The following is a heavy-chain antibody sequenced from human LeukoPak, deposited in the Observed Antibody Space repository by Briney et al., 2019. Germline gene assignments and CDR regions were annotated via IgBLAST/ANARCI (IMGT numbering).Heavy chain of an antibody. CDR3: ARRKDSHYFDY. CDR2: IYYSGST. CDR1: GGSISSYY. V-gene: IGHV4-59*08. J-gene: IGHJ4*02. Sequence: PSETLSLTCTVSGGSISSYYWSWIRQPPGKGLEWIGYIYYSGSTNYNPSPKSRVTISVDTSKNQFSLKLSSVTAADTAVYYCARRKDSHYFDYWGQGTLVTVSS. D-gene: IGHD2-15*01.